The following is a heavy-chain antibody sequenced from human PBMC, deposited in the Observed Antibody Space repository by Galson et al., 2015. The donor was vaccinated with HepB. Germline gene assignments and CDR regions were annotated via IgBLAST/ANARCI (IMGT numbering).Heavy chain of an antibody. V-gene: IGHV1-24*01. CDR2: FDPEDGET. D-gene: IGHD5-18*01. Sequence: SVTVSCKVSGYTLTELSMHWVRQAPGKGLEWMGGFDPEDGETIYAQKFQGRVTMTEATSTDTAYMELSSLRSEDTAVYYCATDRGYSYGPRTCYFDYWGQGTLVTVSS. CDR1: GYTLTELS. CDR3: ATDRGYSYGPRTCYFDY. J-gene: IGHJ4*02.